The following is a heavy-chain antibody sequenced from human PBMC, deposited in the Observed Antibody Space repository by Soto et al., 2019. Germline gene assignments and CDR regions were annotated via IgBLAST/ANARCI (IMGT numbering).Heavy chain of an antibody. D-gene: IGHD6-19*01. J-gene: IGHJ4*02. CDR3: ARGLGSGWYSVFDY. CDR1: GYTFTSYG. V-gene: IGHV1-18*01. CDR2: ISAYNGNT. Sequence: GASVKVSCKASGYTFTSYGISWVRQAPGQGLEWMGWISAYNGNTKYAQKLQGRVTMTTDTPTSTAYMELRSLRSDDTAVYYCARGLGSGWYSVFDYWGQGTLVTVSS.